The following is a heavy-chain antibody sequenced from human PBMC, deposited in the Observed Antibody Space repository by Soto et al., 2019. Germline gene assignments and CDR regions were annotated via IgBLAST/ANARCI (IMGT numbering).Heavy chain of an antibody. CDR3: ARGSYGSGSYYPYYSYYYGMDV. CDR2: IYYSGST. V-gene: IGHV4-31*03. CDR1: GGSISSGGYY. D-gene: IGHD3-10*01. J-gene: IGHJ6*02. Sequence: SETLSLTCTVSGGSISSGGYYWSWIRQHPGKGLEWIGYIYYSGSTYYNPSLKSRVTISVDTSKNQFSLKLSSVTAADTAVYYCARGSYGSGSYYPYYSYYYGMDVWGQGTTVTVSS.